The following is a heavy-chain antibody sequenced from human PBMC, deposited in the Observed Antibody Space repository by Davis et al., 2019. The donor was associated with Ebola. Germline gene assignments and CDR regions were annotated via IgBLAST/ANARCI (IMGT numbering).Heavy chain of an antibody. CDR1: GYTFTSYG. Sequence: AASVKVSCKASGYTFTSYGITWVRQAPGQGLEWMGWINPHNGNTNYAQNVQGRVTMTTDTSTSTAYMEVGSLRSDDTAVYYCALTPGGLDVWGQGTTVIVSS. CDR3: ALTPGGLDV. V-gene: IGHV1-18*04. CDR2: INPHNGNT. J-gene: IGHJ6*02.